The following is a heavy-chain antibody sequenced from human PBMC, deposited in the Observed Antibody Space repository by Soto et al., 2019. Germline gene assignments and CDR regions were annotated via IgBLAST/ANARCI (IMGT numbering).Heavy chain of an antibody. D-gene: IGHD3-10*01. CDR2: ISGGGIST. V-gene: IGHV3-23*01. Sequence: EVQLLESGGGLVQPGGSLTLSCAASGFTFSNYAMSWVRQAPGKGLEWVSAISGGGISTYYADSVRGRFTISKDNSRSTLYLRMNRRSAEATAVYYFTRDAIIMVRGTNNWFDPWGQGTLVTFSS. J-gene: IGHJ5*02. CDR3: TRDAIIMVRGTNNWFDP. CDR1: GFTFSNYA.